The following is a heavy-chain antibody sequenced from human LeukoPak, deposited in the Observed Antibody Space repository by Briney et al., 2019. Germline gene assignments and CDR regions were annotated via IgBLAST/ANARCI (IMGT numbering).Heavy chain of an antibody. CDR1: GFTFDEYG. CDR2: INWNGGST. D-gene: IGHD3-22*01. Sequence: VGSLRLSCAASGFTFDEYGMNWVRQAPGKGLEWVSGINWNGGSTGYADAVKGRFTIHRDNAKKSLYLQMHSLRAEDTALYYCARGYFYDSSGYYGNLDYWGQGTLVTVSS. CDR3: ARGYFYDSSGYYGNLDY. J-gene: IGHJ4*02. V-gene: IGHV3-20*04.